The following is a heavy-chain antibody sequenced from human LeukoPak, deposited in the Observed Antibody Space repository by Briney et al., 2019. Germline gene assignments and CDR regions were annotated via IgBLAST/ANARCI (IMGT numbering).Heavy chain of an antibody. J-gene: IGHJ4*02. V-gene: IGHV4-59*01. CDR2: IYYSGST. Sequence: SETLSLTCTVSGGSISSYYWSWIRQPPGKGLEWIGYIYYSGSTNYNPSLKSRVTISIDTSKNQFSLKLSSVTAADTAVYYCASITTVTPGRYFDYWGQGTLVTVSS. CDR3: ASITTVTPGRYFDY. D-gene: IGHD4-17*01. CDR1: GGSISSYY.